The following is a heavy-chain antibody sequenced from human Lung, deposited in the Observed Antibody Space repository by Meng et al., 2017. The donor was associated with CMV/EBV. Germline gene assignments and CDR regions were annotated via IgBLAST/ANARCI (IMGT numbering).Heavy chain of an antibody. J-gene: IGHJ4*02. CDR1: DNTITCDS. V-gene: IGHV1-18*01. CDR2: INDNSSTT. CDR3: AGSRYQFDY. D-gene: IGHD3-16*02. Sequence: VSCKAYDNTITCDSISVVRQPPRGGLRWMGRINDNSSTTNNAKMLRTAVTMTADTSTSTVNMDLRSLCSDATAVYYSAGSRYQFDYWGQGTLVTVSS.